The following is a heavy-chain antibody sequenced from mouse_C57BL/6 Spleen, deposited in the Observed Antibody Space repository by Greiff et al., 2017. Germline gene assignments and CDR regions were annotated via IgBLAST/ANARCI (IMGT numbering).Heavy chain of an antibody. CDR1: GYTFTSYW. D-gene: IGHD1-1*01. Sequence: QVQLQQTGAELVKPGASVKMSCKASGYTFTSYWITWVKQRPGQGLEWIGDIYPGSGSTNYNEKFKSKATLTVDTSSSTAYMQLSSLTSEDSAVYYCARDSYYGSSYDYFDYWGQGTTLTVSA. V-gene: IGHV1-55*01. CDR2: IYPGSGST. CDR3: ARDSYYGSSYDYFDY. J-gene: IGHJ2*01.